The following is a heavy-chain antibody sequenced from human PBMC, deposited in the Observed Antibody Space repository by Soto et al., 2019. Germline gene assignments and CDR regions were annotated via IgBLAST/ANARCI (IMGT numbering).Heavy chain of an antibody. CDR1: GGTFSSRA. J-gene: IGHJ6*02. D-gene: IGHD3-16*01. Sequence: QVQLVQSGPEVKKTGTSVKVSCKASGGTFSSRAISWVRQAPGQGLEWMGGIIHVFGRVNYAEKFQDRVTITADESTGTVYMELSSLRSEDTALYYCANSRGGTFLGYHGMDIWGQGTTVSVSS. V-gene: IGHV1-69*01. CDR3: ANSRGGTFLGYHGMDI. CDR2: IIHVFGRV.